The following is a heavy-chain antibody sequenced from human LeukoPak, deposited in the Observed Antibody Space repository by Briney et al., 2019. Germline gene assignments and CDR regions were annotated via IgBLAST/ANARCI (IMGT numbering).Heavy chain of an antibody. D-gene: IGHD2-2*01. CDR3: AKSKVAVVVPAAISYYYYYMDV. J-gene: IGHJ6*03. CDR2: ISGSGGST. Sequence: GGSLRLSCAASGFTFSSYAMSWVRQAPGKGLEWVSAISGSGGSTYYADSVKGRFTISRDNSKNTLYLQMSSMRAEETAVYYCAKSKVAVVVPAAISYYYYYMDVWGKGTTVTVSS. CDR1: GFTFSSYA. V-gene: IGHV3-23*01.